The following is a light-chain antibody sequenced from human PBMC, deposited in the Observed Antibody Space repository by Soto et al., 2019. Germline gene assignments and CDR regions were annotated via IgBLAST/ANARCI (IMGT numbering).Light chain of an antibody. CDR1: SSSIGAGYD. CDR2: GNS. CDR3: LSYDSSLSGWV. J-gene: IGLJ3*02. Sequence: VLTQPPSVSGAPGQRVTISCTGSSSSIGAGYDVHWYQQLPGTAPKLLIYGNSNRPSGVPDRFSGSKSGTSASLAITGLQAEDEADYYCLSYDSSLSGWVFGGGTQLTVL. V-gene: IGLV1-40*01.